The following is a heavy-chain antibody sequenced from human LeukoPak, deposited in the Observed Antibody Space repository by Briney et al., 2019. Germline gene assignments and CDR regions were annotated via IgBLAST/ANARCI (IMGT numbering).Heavy chain of an antibody. CDR2: INPNSGGT. J-gene: IGHJ3*02. CDR3: VRDRSTVTSGMGAFDI. CDR1: GYTFTGYY. V-gene: IGHV1-2*02. Sequence: GASVKVSCKASGYTFTGYYMHWVRQAPGQGLEWMGWINPNSGGTNYAQKFQGRVSMTRDTSISTAYMELSRLRSDDTAVYYCVRDRSTVTSGMGAFDIWGQGTMVTVSS. D-gene: IGHD4-17*01.